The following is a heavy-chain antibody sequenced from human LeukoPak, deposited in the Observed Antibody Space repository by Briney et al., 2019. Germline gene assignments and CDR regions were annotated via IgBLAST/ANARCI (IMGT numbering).Heavy chain of an antibody. CDR1: GGSISSGNYY. Sequence: SQTLSLTCNVSGGSISSGNYYWSWIRQPAGKGLEWIGRIYTSGSTNYDPSPKRRVTISVATSKNQFSLKLRSVTAADTAVYYCARETRYCSSTSCSTLDYWGQGTLVTVSS. D-gene: IGHD2-2*01. V-gene: IGHV4-61*02. CDR3: ARETRYCSSTSCSTLDY. J-gene: IGHJ4*02. CDR2: IYTSGST.